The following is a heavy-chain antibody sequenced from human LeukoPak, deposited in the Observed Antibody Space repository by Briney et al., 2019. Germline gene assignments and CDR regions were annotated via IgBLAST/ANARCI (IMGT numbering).Heavy chain of an antibody. V-gene: IGHV1-2*02. Sequence: ASVKVSCKASGYTFTDSYMHWVRQAPGQGLEWMGWINPKTGGTNYAQMFQGRVTMTRDTSIRTAYMELNSLGSDDTAVYYCARDGRLTIFVRGIITEGSPPKNWGQGTLVTVSS. D-gene: IGHD3-10*01. CDR1: GYTFTDSY. J-gene: IGHJ4*02. CDR2: INPKTGGT. CDR3: ARDGRLTIFVRGIITEGSPPKN.